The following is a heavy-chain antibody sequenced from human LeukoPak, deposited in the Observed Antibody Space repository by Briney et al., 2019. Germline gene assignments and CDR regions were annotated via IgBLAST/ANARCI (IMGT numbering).Heavy chain of an antibody. CDR1: GGSISSGDYY. J-gene: IGHJ2*01. Sequence: PSETLSLTCTVSGGSISSGDYYWSWIRQPPGKGLEWIGYIYYSGSTYYNPSLKSRVTISVDTSKNQFSLKLSSVTAADTAVYYCARGSGDYGDYNWYFDLWGRGTPVTVSS. CDR3: ARGSGDYGDYNWYFDL. CDR2: IYYSGST. V-gene: IGHV4-30-4*01. D-gene: IGHD4-17*01.